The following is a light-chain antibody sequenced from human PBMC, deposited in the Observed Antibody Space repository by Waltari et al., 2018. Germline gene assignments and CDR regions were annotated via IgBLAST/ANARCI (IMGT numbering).Light chain of an antibody. Sequence: TQSPATLSVSLGERVTLTCRASESISSNLAWYQQKPGQPPRLIIPGASKRATGGPARFAGSGSRTEFTLTITSLQSEDIAVYYCHQYNNRPPYTFGQGTKLEIK. J-gene: IGKJ2*01. CDR1: ESISSN. V-gene: IGKV3-15*01. CDR3: HQYNNRPPYT. CDR2: GAS.